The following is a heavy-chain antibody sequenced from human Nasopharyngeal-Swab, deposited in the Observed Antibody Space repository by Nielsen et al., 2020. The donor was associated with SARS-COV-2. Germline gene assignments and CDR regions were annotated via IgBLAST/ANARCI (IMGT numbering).Heavy chain of an antibody. V-gene: IGHV4-39*01. D-gene: IGHD3-3*01. CDR2: IYYSGST. CDR1: GASISSSIYY. CDR3: ARRYREITIFGVVITPFDY. Sequence: SETLSLTCTVSGASISSSIYYWGWIRQPPGKGLEWIGSIYYSGSTYYNPSLKSRVTISVDTSKNQFYLKLSSVTAADTAVYYCARRYREITIFGVVITPFDYWGQGTLVTVSS. J-gene: IGHJ4*02.